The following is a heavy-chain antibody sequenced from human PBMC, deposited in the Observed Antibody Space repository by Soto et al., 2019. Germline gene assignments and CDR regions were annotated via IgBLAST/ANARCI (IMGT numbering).Heavy chain of an antibody. CDR1: GFTFSSYG. V-gene: IGHV3-33*01. J-gene: IGHJ4*02. CDR3: ARVKAEISLTGDRGPFDY. CDR2: IWYDGSNK. Sequence: LGGSLRLSCAASGFTFSSYGMHWVRQAPGKGLEWVAVIWYDGSNKYYADSVKGRFTISRDNSKNTLYLQMNSLRAEDTAVYYCARVKAEISLTGDRGPFDYWGQGTLVTVSS. D-gene: IGHD7-27*01.